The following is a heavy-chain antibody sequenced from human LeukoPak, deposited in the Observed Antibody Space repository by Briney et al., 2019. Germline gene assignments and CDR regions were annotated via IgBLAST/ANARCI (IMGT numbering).Heavy chain of an antibody. CDR1: GFTFSSYS. J-gene: IGHJ2*01. CDR3: ARDSHSLRWYL. D-gene: IGHD3-10*01. V-gene: IGHV3-21*01. CDR2: ISSSSSYI. Sequence: GGSLRLSCAASGFTFSSYSMNWVRQAPGKGLEWVSSISSSSSYIYYADSVKGRFTISRDNAKNSLYLQMNSLRAEDTAVYYCARDSHSLRWYLWGRGTLVTVSS.